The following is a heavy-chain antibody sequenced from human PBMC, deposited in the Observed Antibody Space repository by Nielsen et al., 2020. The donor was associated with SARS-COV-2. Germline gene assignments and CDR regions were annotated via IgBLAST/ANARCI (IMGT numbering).Heavy chain of an antibody. CDR3: AREAPRGRFLEGAYWGYFDY. Sequence: GESLKISCAASGFTFSSYGMHWVRQAPGKGLEWVAVIWYDGSNKYYADSVKGRFTISRDNSKNTLYLQMNSLRAEDTAVYYCAREAPRGRFLEGAYWGYFDYWGQGTLVTVSS. J-gene: IGHJ4*02. CDR2: IWYDGSNK. CDR1: GFTFSSYG. D-gene: IGHD3-3*01. V-gene: IGHV3-33*01.